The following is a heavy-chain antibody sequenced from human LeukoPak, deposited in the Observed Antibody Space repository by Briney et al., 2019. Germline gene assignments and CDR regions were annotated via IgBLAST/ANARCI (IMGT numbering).Heavy chain of an antibody. D-gene: IGHD5-24*01. CDR2: ISYDGSNK. CDR1: GFTFSSYA. CDR3: AREGVATIRGYWFDP. Sequence: PGGSLRLSCAASGFTFSSYAMHWVRQAPGKGLEWVAVISYDGSNKYYADSVKGRFTISRDNSKNTLYLQMNSLRAEDTAVYYCAREGVATIRGYWFDPWGQGTLVTVSS. V-gene: IGHV3-30*14. J-gene: IGHJ5*02.